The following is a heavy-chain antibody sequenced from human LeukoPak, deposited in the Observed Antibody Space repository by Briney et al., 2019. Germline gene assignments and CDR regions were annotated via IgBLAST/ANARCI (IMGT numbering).Heavy chain of an antibody. J-gene: IGHJ4*02. D-gene: IGHD6-25*01. Sequence: PSETLSLTCTVPGYSISSGYYWGWIRQPPGKGLEWIGSIYYSGSTYYNPSLKSRVTISVDTSKNQFSLKLSSVTAADTAVYYCASSAAVADPFDYWGQGTLVTVSS. CDR1: GYSISSGYY. CDR3: ASSAAVADPFDY. CDR2: IYYSGST. V-gene: IGHV4-38-2*02.